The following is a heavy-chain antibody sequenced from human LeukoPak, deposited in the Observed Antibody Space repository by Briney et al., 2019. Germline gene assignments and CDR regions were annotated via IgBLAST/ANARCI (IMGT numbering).Heavy chain of an antibody. D-gene: IGHD4-23*01. CDR3: ARREIDGGTFDY. V-gene: IGHV3-21*01. J-gene: IGHJ4*02. CDR2: ISHSSTYT. Sequence: GGSLRHSCAASGFTFKSYAMNWVRQAPGKGLEWVSYISHSSTYTYYAAALKGGFTISRDNTKKSLYLKMSCLRGEDTAVYYCARREIDGGTFDYWGQGTLVTVSS. CDR1: GFTFKSYA.